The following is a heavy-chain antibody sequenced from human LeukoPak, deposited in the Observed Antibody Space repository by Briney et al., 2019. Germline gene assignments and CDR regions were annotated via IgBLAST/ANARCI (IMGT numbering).Heavy chain of an antibody. V-gene: IGHV5-51*01. CDR1: GYSFTTYW. J-gene: IGHJ4*02. CDR2: IHPVEYET. CDR3: ATMREYEMRNGWFYLDC. Sequence: GESLKISCKASGYSFTTYWIGWVRQVPGQGLEWMGIIHPVEYETRYSPSFQGQVTISADRSISTVDLQWSSLKASDSAMYYCATMREYEMRNGWFYLDCWGQGALVTVSS. D-gene: IGHD6-19*01.